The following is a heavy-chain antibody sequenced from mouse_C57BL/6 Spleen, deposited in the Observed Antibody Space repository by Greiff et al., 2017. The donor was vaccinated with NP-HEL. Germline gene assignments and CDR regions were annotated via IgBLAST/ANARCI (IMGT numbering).Heavy chain of an antibody. Sequence: VQLQQSGAELVKPGASVKLSCKASGYTFTSYCMHWVKQRPGQGLEWIGMIHPNSGSTNYNEKFKSKATLTVDKSSSTAYMHLSSLTSEDSAVYYCAGGNYFAGFAYWGQGTLVTVSA. V-gene: IGHV1-64*01. J-gene: IGHJ3*01. CDR3: AGGNYFAGFAY. CDR1: GYTFTSYC. CDR2: IHPNSGST. D-gene: IGHD2-1*01.